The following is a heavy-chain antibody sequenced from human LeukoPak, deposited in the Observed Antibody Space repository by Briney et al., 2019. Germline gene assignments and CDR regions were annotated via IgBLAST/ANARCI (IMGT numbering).Heavy chain of an antibody. D-gene: IGHD1-1*01. Sequence: SETLSLTCTVSGGSISSGSYYWSWLRQPAGKGLGWLGRIYTSGSTNYNPSLKSRVTISVDTSKNQFSLKLSSVTAADTAVYYCARERRGYYYYYMDVWGKGTTVTVSS. J-gene: IGHJ6*03. CDR2: IYTSGST. CDR1: GGSISSGSYY. CDR3: ARERRGYYYYYMDV. V-gene: IGHV4-61*02.